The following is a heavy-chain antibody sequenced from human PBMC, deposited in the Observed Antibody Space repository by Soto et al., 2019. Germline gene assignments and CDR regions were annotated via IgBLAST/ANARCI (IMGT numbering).Heavy chain of an antibody. D-gene: IGHD3-10*01. Sequence: QVQLVQYGAEVKKPGASVKVSCKASGYTFTNFGISWVRQAPGQGLEGMGWISAYNGNTIYAQNFQGRVTMTTDTSTSTAYIEHTSLRSDDTAVYDCARAGTPIYYWGQGTLVTVSS. CDR3: ARAGTPIYY. J-gene: IGHJ4*02. CDR1: GYTFTNFG. CDR2: ISAYNGNT. V-gene: IGHV1-18*01.